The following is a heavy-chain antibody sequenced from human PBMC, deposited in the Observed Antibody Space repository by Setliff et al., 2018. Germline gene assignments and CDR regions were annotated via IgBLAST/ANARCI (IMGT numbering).Heavy chain of an antibody. V-gene: IGHV1-8*01. CDR3: ARVTPGPPYGPLGY. CDR2: MNPNSGNT. D-gene: IGHD4-17*01. J-gene: IGHJ4*02. Sequence: GASVKVSCKASGYTFTSYDINWVRQATGQGPEWMGWMNPNSGNTGYAQKFQGRVTMTRNTSISTAYMELSSLRSEDTAVYYCARVTPGPPYGPLGYWGQGTLVTVSS. CDR1: GYTFTSYD.